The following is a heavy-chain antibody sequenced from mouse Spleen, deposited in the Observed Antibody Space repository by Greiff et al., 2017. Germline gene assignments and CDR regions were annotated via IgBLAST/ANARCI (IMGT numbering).Heavy chain of an antibody. CDR1: GYTFTSYW. J-gene: IGHJ3*01. CDR2: IDPSDSYT. V-gene: IGHV1-50*01. CDR3: ARVDTGAY. Sequence: QVQLQQPGAELVKPGASVKLSCKASGYTFTSYWMQWVKQRPGQGLEWIGEIDPSDSYTNYNQKFKGKATLTVDTSSSTAYMQLSSLTSEDSAVYYCARVDTGAYWGQGTLVTVSA.